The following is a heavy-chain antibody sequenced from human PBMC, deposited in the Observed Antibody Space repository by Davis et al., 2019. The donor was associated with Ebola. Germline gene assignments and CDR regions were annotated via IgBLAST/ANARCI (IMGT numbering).Heavy chain of an antibody. CDR3: ARDMTMIVVVAFDI. Sequence: GESLKISCAASGFTFSSYSMNWVRQAPGKGLEWVSYISSSSSTIYYADSVKGRFTISRDNAKNSLYLQMNSLRDEDTAVYYCARDMTMIVVVAFDIWGQGTMVTVSS. D-gene: IGHD3-22*01. V-gene: IGHV3-48*02. CDR2: ISSSSSTI. J-gene: IGHJ3*02. CDR1: GFTFSSYS.